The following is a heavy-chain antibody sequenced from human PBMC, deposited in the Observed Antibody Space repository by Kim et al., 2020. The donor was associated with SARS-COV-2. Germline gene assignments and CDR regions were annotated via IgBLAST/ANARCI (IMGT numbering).Heavy chain of an antibody. J-gene: IGHJ3*02. D-gene: IGHD6-13*01. CDR2: IYYSGST. Sequence: SETLSLTCTVSGGSISSSSYYWGWIRQPPGKGLEWIGSIYYSGSTYYTPPLKRRVTLSVDTSKNQFSLKLSSVTAADTAVYYCTRSIAAAGKIDAFDIWGQGTMVTVSS. V-gene: IGHV4-39*01. CDR3: TRSIAAAGKIDAFDI. CDR1: GGSISSSSYY.